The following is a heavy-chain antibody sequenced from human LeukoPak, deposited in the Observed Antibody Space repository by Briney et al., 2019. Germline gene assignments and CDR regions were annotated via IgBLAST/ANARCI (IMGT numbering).Heavy chain of an antibody. CDR3: AVTYYYDSSGYYYWYYFDY. CDR1: GGSISSGGYY. J-gene: IGHJ4*02. V-gene: IGHV4-31*03. CDR2: IYYSGST. D-gene: IGHD3-22*01. Sequence: SETLPLTCTVSGGSISSGGYYWSWIRQHPGKGLEWIGYIYYSGSTYYNPSLKSRVTISVNTSKNQFSLKLSSVTAADTAVYYCAVTYYYDSSGYYYWYYFDYWGQGTLVTVSS.